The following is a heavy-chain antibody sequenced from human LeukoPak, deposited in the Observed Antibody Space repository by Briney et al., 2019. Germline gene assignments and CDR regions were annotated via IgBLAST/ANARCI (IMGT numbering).Heavy chain of an antibody. V-gene: IGHV3-48*03. J-gene: IGHJ4*02. CDR2: ISSSGSTI. CDR1: GFTFSSYA. D-gene: IGHD6-13*01. Sequence: GGSLRLSCAASGFTFSSYAMNWVRQAPGKGLEWVSYISSSGSTIYYADSVKGRFTISRDNAKNSLYLQMNSLRAEDTAVYYCARAYSSSWYAKYFDYWGQGTLVTVSS. CDR3: ARAYSSSWYAKYFDY.